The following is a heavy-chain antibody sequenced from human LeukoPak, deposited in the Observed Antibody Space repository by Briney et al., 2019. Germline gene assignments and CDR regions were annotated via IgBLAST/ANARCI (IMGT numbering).Heavy chain of an antibody. CDR2: INPRGGST. CDR3: ARRECVGDCYSNWFAP. Sequence: ASVNVSCKASGYTFTNYFMHWVRQAPGQGLEWMGIINPRGGSTAYAQKFQDRITMTTAMSTRKVYMELSSMESEDTAVYYCARRECVGDCYSNWFAPWGQGTLVTASS. CDR1: GYTFTNYF. J-gene: IGHJ5*02. V-gene: IGHV1-46*01. D-gene: IGHD2-21*02.